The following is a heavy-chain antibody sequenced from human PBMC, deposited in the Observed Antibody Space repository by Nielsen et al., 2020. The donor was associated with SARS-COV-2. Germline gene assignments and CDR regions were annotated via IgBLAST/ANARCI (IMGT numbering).Heavy chain of an antibody. Sequence: GGSLRLSCAASGFTFSDYYMSWIRQAPGKGLEWVSYISHSGNYMIYADSVKSRLTISRDNARNSVYLQMNSLGAEDTAVYYCARTGRNMVNYYGMDVWGQGTTVTVSS. V-gene: IGHV3-11*03. J-gene: IGHJ6*02. CDR2: ISHSGNYM. CDR1: GFTFSDYY. CDR3: ARTGRNMVNYYGMDV. D-gene: IGHD5-18*01.